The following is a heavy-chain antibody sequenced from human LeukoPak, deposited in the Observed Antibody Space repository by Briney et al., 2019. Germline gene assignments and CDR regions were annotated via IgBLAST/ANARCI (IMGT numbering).Heavy chain of an antibody. J-gene: IGHJ4*02. Sequence: PGGSLRLSCAASGFTFSSYEMNWVRQAPGKGLEWVSYISSSGSTIYYADSVKGRFTISRDNSKNTLYLQMNSLRAEDTAVYYCARAVGATEIFDYWGQGTLVTVSS. V-gene: IGHV3-48*03. CDR3: ARAVGATEIFDY. D-gene: IGHD1-26*01. CDR1: GFTFSSYE. CDR2: ISSSGSTI.